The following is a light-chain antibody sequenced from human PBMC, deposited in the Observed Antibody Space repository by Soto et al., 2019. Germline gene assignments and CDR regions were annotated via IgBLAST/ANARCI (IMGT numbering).Light chain of an antibody. J-gene: IGKJ1*01. Sequence: DIQLTPSPSTLSASVGDRVTITCRASQSIRTWLAWYQQKPGKAPKLLIYDASSLESGVPSRFSGSGSGTEFTLTISSLQPDDFAIYYCQQFNDYSPWTFGQGTRVELK. CDR1: QSIRTW. CDR2: DAS. V-gene: IGKV1-5*01. CDR3: QQFNDYSPWT.